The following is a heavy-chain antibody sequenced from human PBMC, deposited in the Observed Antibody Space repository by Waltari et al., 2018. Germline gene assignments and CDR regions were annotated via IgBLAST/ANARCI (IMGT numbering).Heavy chain of an antibody. CDR3: AKPRGGTTAYNDY. J-gene: IGHJ4*02. Sequence: EVQLLESGGGLVQPGGSLRLSCAASGFTFSSYAMSWVLQAPGKGLEWVSAISGSGGSTYYADSVKGRFTISRDNSKNTLYLQMNSLRAEDTAVYYCAKPRGGTTAYNDYWGQGTLVTVSS. CDR1: GFTFSSYA. D-gene: IGHD1-1*01. V-gene: IGHV3-23*01. CDR2: ISGSGGST.